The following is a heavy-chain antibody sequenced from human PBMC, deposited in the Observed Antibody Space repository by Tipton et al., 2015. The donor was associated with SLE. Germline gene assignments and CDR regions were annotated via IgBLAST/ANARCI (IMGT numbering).Heavy chain of an antibody. CDR2: INPAGGGT. Sequence: QLVQSGAEVKKPGASVNISCQTSGYTFTTYYMHWVRQAPGQGLEWMGVINPAGGGTHYAQKFQGRVTMTRGTSTSTGYMELSSLRSDDTARYYCARDPRLNWILGMDVWGQGTTVTVSS. D-gene: IGHD2-2*03. CDR1: GYTFTTYY. V-gene: IGHV1-46*01. CDR3: ARDPRLNWILGMDV. J-gene: IGHJ6*02.